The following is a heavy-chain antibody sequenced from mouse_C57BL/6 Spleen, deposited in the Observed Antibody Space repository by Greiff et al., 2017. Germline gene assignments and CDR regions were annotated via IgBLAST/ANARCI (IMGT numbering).Heavy chain of an antibody. CDR3: ARSRVYYGNYGYFDV. CDR2: IDPSDSET. J-gene: IGHJ1*03. CDR1: GYTFTSYW. Sequence: QVQLQQSGAELVRPGSSVKLSCKASGYTFTSYWMHWVKQRPIQGLEWIGNIDPSDSETHYNQKFKDKATLTVDKSSSTAYMQLSSLTSEDSAVYYCARSRVYYGNYGYFDVWGTGTTVTVSS. V-gene: IGHV1-52*01. D-gene: IGHD2-1*01.